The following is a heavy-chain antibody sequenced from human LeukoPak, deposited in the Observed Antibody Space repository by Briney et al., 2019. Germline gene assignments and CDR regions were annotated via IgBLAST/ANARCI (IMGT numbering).Heavy chain of an antibody. CDR1: GFTFSSYW. Sequence: GGSLRLSCAASGFTFSSYWMSWVRQAPGKGLEWVANIKQDGSEKYYVDSVKGRFTISRDNAKSSLYLQMNSLRAEDTAAYYCAKSWAYSLDYWDQGTLVTVSS. CDR2: IKQDGSEK. J-gene: IGHJ4*02. D-gene: IGHD2-15*01. V-gene: IGHV3-7*01. CDR3: AKSWAYSLDY.